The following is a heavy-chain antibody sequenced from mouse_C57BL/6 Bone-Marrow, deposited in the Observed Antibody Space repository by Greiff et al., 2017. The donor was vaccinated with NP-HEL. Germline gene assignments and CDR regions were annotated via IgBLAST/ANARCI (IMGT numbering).Heavy chain of an antibody. CDR2: IDPENGDT. V-gene: IGHV14-4*01. CDR1: GFNIKDDY. J-gene: IGHJ3*01. D-gene: IGHD1-1*01. CDR3: TTLLRFPFAY. Sequence: EVQLQESGAELVRPGASVKLSCTASGFNIKDDYMHWVKQRPEQGLEWIGWIDPENGDTEYASKFQGKATITADTSSNTAYLQLSSLTSEDTAVYYCTTLLRFPFAYWGQGTLVTVSA.